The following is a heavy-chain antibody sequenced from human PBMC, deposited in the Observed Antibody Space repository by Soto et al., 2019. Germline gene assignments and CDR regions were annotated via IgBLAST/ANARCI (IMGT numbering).Heavy chain of an antibody. Sequence: PSETLSLTCTVSGGSISSVGYYWRWIRQHPGKGLEWIGYIYYSGSTYYNPSLKSRVTISVDTSKNQFSLKLSSVTAADTAVYYCARAGISLPRGFWSGYYGGINWFDPWGQGTLVTVSS. D-gene: IGHD3-3*01. V-gene: IGHV4-31*03. CDR3: ARAGISLPRGFWSGYYGGINWFDP. CDR1: GGSISSVGYY. CDR2: IYYSGST. J-gene: IGHJ5*02.